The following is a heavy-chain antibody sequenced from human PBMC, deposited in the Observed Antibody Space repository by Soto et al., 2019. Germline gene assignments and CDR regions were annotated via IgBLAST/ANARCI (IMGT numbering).Heavy chain of an antibody. Sequence: GSLRLSCAASGITFRNYAMSWVRQAPGKGLEWVSSSSGSGGSTYYAGSVKGRFTISRDNSKNTLYLQMNSLRAEDTAVYYCAKDPEWELPKYYFDYWGQGTLVTVSS. CDR3: AKDPEWELPKYYFDY. V-gene: IGHV3-23*01. J-gene: IGHJ4*02. CDR1: GITFRNYA. CDR2: SSGSGGST. D-gene: IGHD1-26*01.